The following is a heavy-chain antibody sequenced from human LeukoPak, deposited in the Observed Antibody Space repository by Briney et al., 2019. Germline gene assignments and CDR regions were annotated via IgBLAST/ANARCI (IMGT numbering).Heavy chain of an antibody. CDR2: IYYSGST. V-gene: IGHV4-39*07. D-gene: IGHD2-15*01. Sequence: SETLSLTCTVSGGSISSSSYYWGWIRQPPGKGLEWIGSIYYSGSTYYNPSLKSRVTISVDTSKNQFSLKLSSVTAADTAVYYCARDSENCSGGSCSFDYWGQGTLVTVSS. J-gene: IGHJ4*02. CDR1: GGSISSSSYY. CDR3: ARDSENCSGGSCSFDY.